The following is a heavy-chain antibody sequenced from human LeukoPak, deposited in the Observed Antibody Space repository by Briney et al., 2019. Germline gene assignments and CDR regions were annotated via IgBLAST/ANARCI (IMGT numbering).Heavy chain of an antibody. CDR3: ARGVGAAGDY. J-gene: IGHJ4*02. Sequence: ASVKVSCKASGYTFSGYYMHWVRQAPGQGLEWVGWINPNSGGTNYAQKFQARVTMTRNTSITTSYMELSSLTSEDTAVYYCARGVGAAGDYWGQGTLVTVSS. CDR2: INPNSGGT. V-gene: IGHV1-2*02. D-gene: IGHD1-26*01. CDR1: GYTFSGYY.